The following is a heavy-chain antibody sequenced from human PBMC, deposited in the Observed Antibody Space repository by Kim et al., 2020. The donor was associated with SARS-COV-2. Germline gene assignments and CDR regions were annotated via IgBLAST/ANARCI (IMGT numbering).Heavy chain of an antibody. D-gene: IGHD3-22*01. CDR3: ARHTDSSGYLDAFDI. CDR2: IDPSDSYT. Sequence: GESLKISCKGSGYSFTSYWISWVRQMPGKGLEWMGRIDPSDSYTNYSPSFQGHVTISADKSISTAYLQWSSLKASDTAMYYCARHTDSSGYLDAFDIWGQGTMVTVSS. V-gene: IGHV5-10-1*01. CDR1: GYSFTSYW. J-gene: IGHJ3*02.